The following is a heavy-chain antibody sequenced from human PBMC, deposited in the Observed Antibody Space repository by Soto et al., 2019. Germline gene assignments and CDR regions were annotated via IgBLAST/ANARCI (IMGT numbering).Heavy chain of an antibody. CDR3: ARNGSYYDFWSGYYFGGGMDV. CDR2: INHSGST. CDR1: GGSISSGGYY. J-gene: IGHJ6*02. V-gene: IGHV4-31*03. D-gene: IGHD3-3*01. Sequence: SATLSLTCTVSGGSISSGGYYWSWIRQHPGKGLEWIGEINHSGSTNYNPSLKSRVTISVDTSKNQFSLKLSSVTAADTAVYYCARNGSYYDFWSGYYFGGGMDVWGQGTTVTVSS.